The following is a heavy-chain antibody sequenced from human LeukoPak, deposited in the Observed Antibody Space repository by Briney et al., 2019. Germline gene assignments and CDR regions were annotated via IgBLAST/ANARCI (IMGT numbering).Heavy chain of an antibody. CDR3: ARLSVSMFGVVRNWFDP. CDR2: INHSGTT. J-gene: IGHJ5*02. Sequence: SETLSLTCAVYGGSLSGYYWSWIRQPPGKGLEWLGEINHSGTTKYNPFLMSRVAISLDTSNNQFSLRMNSVTAADTAVYYCARLSVSMFGVVRNWFDPWGQGTLVTVSS. D-gene: IGHD3-3*01. CDR1: GGSLSGYY. V-gene: IGHV4-34*01.